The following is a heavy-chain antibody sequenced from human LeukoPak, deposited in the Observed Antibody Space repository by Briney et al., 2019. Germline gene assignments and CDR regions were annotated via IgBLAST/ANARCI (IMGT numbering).Heavy chain of an antibody. J-gene: IGHJ4*02. V-gene: IGHV3-23*01. CDR3: AKDRRVVGGSERGFDY. D-gene: IGHD1-26*01. CDR1: GFTFSSYV. Sequence: GGSLRLSCAASGFTFSSYVISWVRQAPGKGLEWVSAITSSGGSTYYADSVKGRFTISRDNSKNTLYLQMNSLRAEDTAVYYCAKDRRVVGGSERGFDYWGQGTLVTVSS. CDR2: ITSSGGST.